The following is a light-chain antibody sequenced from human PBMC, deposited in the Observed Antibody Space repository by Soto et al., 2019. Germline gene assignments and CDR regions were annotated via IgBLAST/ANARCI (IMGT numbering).Light chain of an antibody. CDR2: ATS. V-gene: IGKV3-15*01. CDR1: QTVSSN. CDR3: QQYNNWPQVS. Sequence: ERVMMGCPATRYAALGGKSVDFGGRSQTVSSNLAWYQHKPGRAPRLLIYATSTRATDVSARFSGSGDGTEFTLTISSLQPEDFAVYYCQQYNNWPQVSFGPGTKVDIK. J-gene: IGKJ1*01.